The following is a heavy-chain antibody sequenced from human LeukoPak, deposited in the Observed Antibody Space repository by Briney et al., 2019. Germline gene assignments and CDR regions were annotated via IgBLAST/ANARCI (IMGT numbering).Heavy chain of an antibody. CDR3: ARHEGTAYGSDYAFDI. J-gene: IGHJ3*02. V-gene: IGHV4-39*01. D-gene: IGHD3-10*01. CDR1: GGSISSSSYD. Sequence: SETLSLTCTVSGGSISSSSYDWGWIRQPPGKGLEWIGSIYYSGSTYYNPSLKSRVTISVDTSKNQFSLKLSSVTAADTAVYYCARHEGTAYGSDYAFDIWGQGTMVTVSS. CDR2: IYYSGST.